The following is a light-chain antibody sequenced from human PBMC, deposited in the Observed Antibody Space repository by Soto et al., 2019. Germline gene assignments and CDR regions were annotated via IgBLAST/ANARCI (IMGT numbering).Light chain of an antibody. CDR2: GAS. Sequence: EIVLTQSPGTLSLSPGGRATLSCRASQSVSRRLAGYQHRPGQSPRLRLSGASMRAAGVPVRFSGSGAGTDFPLTISRLEPEDFAVYYCQHYGETPITFGLGTRLEV. CDR1: QSVSRR. CDR3: QHYGETPIT. J-gene: IGKJ5*01. V-gene: IGKV3-20*01.